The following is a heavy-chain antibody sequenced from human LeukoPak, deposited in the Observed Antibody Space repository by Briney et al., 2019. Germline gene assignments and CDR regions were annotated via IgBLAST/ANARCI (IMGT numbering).Heavy chain of an antibody. Sequence: GGSLRLSCAASGFTFSSYEMNWVRQAPGKGLEWVSYISSSGSTIYYADSVKGRFTISRDNAKNSLYLQMNSLRAEDTAVYYCARERLNLERRVGMDVWGQGTTVTVSS. J-gene: IGHJ6*02. CDR2: ISSSGSTI. D-gene: IGHD1-1*01. CDR1: GFTFSSYE. V-gene: IGHV3-48*03. CDR3: ARERLNLERRVGMDV.